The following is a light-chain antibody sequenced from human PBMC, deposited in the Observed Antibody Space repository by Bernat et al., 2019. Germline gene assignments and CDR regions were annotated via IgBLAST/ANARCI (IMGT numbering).Light chain of an antibody. Sequence: DIQLTQSPPFLSASIGDRVTITCRASQSIRNWLAWYQQKPGKAPKALIYKASSLQSGVPSRFSGSGSGTEFTLTISSVQPDDFATYYCQQYSSYSRTFGQGTKVEIK. CDR3: QQYSSYSRT. J-gene: IGKJ1*01. CDR2: KAS. V-gene: IGKV1-5*03. CDR1: QSIRNW.